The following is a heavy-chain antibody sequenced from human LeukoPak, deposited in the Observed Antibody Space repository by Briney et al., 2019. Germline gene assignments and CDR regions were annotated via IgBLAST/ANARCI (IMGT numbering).Heavy chain of an antibody. D-gene: IGHD6-19*01. CDR1: GFIFSNYD. J-gene: IGHJ4*02. Sequence: GESLRLSCEASGFIFSNYDILWVRGAPGKGLEWLALIWYDGQTKFYADSVKGRFTISRDNSGNTLFLHMTSLRVEDTAVYYCAREWGRIAVAGGPGYWGQGALVTVSS. V-gene: IGHV3-33*01. CDR3: AREWGRIAVAGGPGY. CDR2: IWYDGQTK.